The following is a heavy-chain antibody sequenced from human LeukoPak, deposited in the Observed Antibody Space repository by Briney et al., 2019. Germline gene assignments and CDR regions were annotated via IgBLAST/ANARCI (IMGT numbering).Heavy chain of an antibody. V-gene: IGHV4-39*01. D-gene: IGHD3/OR15-3a*01. CDR1: GVSISSSNSY. CDR2: IYYSWNT. J-gene: IGHJ4*02. Sequence: PSEPLSLTCTVSGVSISSSNSYWGWIRQPPGKGLECIGSIYYSWNTYYNASLQSQVSLSIDTSKNQFSMRLTSVTAADTSVYYCARQTGSGLFILPGGQGTLVTVSS. CDR3: ARQTGSGLFILP.